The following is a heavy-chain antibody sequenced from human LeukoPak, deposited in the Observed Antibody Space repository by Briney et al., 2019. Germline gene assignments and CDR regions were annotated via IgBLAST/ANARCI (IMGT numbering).Heavy chain of an antibody. CDR2: IYYSGST. D-gene: IGHD1-1*01. Sequence: SETLSLTCTVSGGSIRSYYWSWIRQPPGKGLEWIGYIYYSGSTKYNPSLKSRATISVDTSKNQFSLKLTSVTAADTAVYYCARNWHDYAFDIWGQGTMVTVSS. CDR3: ARNWHDYAFDI. CDR1: GGSIRSYY. V-gene: IGHV4-59*08. J-gene: IGHJ3*02.